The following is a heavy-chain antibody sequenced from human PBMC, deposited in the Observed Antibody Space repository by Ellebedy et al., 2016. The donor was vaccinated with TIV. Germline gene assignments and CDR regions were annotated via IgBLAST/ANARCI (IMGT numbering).Heavy chain of an antibody. V-gene: IGHV3-23*01. J-gene: IGHJ4*02. CDR1: GFTFSSYA. D-gene: IGHD3-10*01. Sequence: GESLKISCAASGFTFSSYAMSWVRQAPGKGLEWVSTISGSGGSTYYADSVKGRFTISRDNAKNTLYLQMNSLRAEDTAVYYCARELTMALDYWGQGTLDTVSS. CDR3: ARELTMALDY. CDR2: ISGSGGST.